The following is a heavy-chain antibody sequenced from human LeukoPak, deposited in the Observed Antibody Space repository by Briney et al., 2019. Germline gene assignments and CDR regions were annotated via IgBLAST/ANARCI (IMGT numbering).Heavy chain of an antibody. CDR1: GFTFSSYG. V-gene: IGHV3-30*02. CDR2: IRYDGSNK. D-gene: IGHD3-10*01. Sequence: SGGSLRLSCAASGFTFSSYGMHWVRQAPGKGLEWVAFIRYDGSNKYYADSVKGRFTISRDNSKNTLYLQMNSLRAEDTAVYYCLYGSGSYPHVFDIWGQGTMVSVSS. J-gene: IGHJ3*02. CDR3: LYGSGSYPHVFDI.